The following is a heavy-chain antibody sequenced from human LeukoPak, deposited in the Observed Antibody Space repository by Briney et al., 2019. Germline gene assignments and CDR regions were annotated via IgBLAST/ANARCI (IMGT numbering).Heavy chain of an antibody. J-gene: IGHJ4*02. V-gene: IGHV1-18*04. CDR1: GYTFSNYG. CDR3: ARHSGSGWQALGY. Sequence: EASVKVSCKASGYTFSNYGISWVRQAPGLGLEWMGWTSYNGNTNYAQKFQDRVTMTTDISTTTAYMELRSLESDDTAVYYCARHSGSGWQALGYWGQGTLVTVSS. D-gene: IGHD6-19*01. CDR2: TSYNGNT.